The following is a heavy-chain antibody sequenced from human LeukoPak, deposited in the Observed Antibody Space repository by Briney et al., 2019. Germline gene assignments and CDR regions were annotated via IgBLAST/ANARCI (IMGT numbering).Heavy chain of an antibody. CDR2: IYYSGST. D-gene: IGHD2-21*01. Sequence: PSETLSLTCTVSGGSVSSSSYYWSWIRQPPGKGLEWIGYIYYSGSTNYNPSLKSQVTISVDTSKNQFSLRLSSVTAADTAVYYCARGYSNYYYGMDVWGQGTTVTVSS. J-gene: IGHJ6*02. CDR1: GGSVSSSSYY. V-gene: IGHV4-61*01. CDR3: ARGYSNYYYGMDV.